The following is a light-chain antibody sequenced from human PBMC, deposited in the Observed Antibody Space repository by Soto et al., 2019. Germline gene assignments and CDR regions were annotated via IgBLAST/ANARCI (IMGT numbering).Light chain of an antibody. CDR2: GAS. CDR3: QQYNNWPLT. CDR1: QSVSSN. V-gene: IGKV3-15*01. Sequence: EIVLTQSPATLSLSPGGRAILSCRASQSVSSNLAWLQKKPGQAPRLLIYGASTRATGIPARFSGSGSGTEFTLTIGSLQSEDFVVYYCQQYNNWPLTFGGGTKVDIK. J-gene: IGKJ4*01.